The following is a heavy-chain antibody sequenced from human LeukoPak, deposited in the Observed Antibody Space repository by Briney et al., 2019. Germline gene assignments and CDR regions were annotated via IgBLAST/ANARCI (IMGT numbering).Heavy chain of an antibody. CDR1: GYTFTSNY. CDR2: ISPSGGST. Sequence: PGASVKVSFKAFGYTFTSNYMHWVRQAPGQGPEWMGVISPSGGSTTYAQKFQGRVTLTRAMSTSTDYLELSSLRSKDTAVYYCARDNSVRDEAWRFNPSGQGTLVAVSS. V-gene: IGHV1-46*01. D-gene: IGHD5-24*01. CDR3: ARDNSVRDEAWRFNP. J-gene: IGHJ5*02.